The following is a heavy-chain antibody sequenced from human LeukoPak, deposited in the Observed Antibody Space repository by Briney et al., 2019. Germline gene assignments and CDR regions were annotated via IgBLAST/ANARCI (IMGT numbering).Heavy chain of an antibody. CDR2: ISYDGSNK. V-gene: IGHV3-30*04. Sequence: PGGSLRLSCAASGFTFNNYAMHWVRQAPGKGLEWVAIISYDGSNKYYADSVKGRFTISRDNSKNTLFLQMNSLRAEDTAVYYCARDREYYDILTGYKVSHCFDYWGQGTLVTVSS. J-gene: IGHJ4*02. CDR1: GFTFNNYA. CDR3: ARDREYYDILTGYKVSHCFDY. D-gene: IGHD3-9*01.